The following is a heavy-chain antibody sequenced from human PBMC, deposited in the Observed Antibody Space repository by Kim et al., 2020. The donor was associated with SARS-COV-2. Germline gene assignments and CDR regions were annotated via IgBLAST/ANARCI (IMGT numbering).Heavy chain of an antibody. D-gene: IGHD6-13*01. J-gene: IGHJ6*01. Sequence: SETLSLTCTVSGGSISSSSYYWGWIRQPPGKGLGWIGSIYYSGSTYYNPSLKSRVTISVDTSKNQFSLKLSSVTAADTAVYYCAGEAAAGKYYYYYGMDV. V-gene: IGHV4-39*01. CDR2: IYYSGST. CDR3: AGEAAAGKYYYYYGMDV. CDR1: GGSISSSSYY.